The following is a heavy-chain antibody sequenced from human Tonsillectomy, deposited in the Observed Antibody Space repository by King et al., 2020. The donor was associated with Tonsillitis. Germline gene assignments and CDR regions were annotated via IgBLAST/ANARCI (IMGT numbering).Heavy chain of an antibody. CDR1: GFTFSSYS. CDR3: ATYDILTGHYTLGY. D-gene: IGHD3-9*01. CDR2: IIISSIYI. Sequence: VQLVESGGGLVKPGGSLSLSCAASGFTFSSYSMNWVRQAPGKGLEWVSSIIISSIYIYYADSVKGRFTISRDNAKNSLYLQMNSLRTEDTAVYYCATYDILTGHYTLGYWGQGTLVTVSS. V-gene: IGHV3-21*01. J-gene: IGHJ4*02.